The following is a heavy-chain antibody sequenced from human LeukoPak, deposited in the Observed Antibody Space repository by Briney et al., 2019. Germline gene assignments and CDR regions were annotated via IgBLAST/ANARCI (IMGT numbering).Heavy chain of an antibody. J-gene: IGHJ2*01. CDR1: GGTFSSYA. V-gene: IGHV1-69*04. CDR3: ARVYYYDSREYWYFDL. D-gene: IGHD3-22*01. CDR2: IIPILGIA. Sequence: SVKVSCKASGGTFSSYAISWVRQAPRQGLEWMGRIIPILGIANYAQKFQGRVTITADKSTSTAYMELSSLRSEDTAVYYCARVYYYDSREYWYFDLWGRGTLVTVSS.